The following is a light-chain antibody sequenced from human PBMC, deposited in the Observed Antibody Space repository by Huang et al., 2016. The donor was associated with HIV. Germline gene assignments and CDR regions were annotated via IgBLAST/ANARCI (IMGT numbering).Light chain of an antibody. V-gene: IGKV1-39*01. Sequence: DIQMTQSPSSLSASVGDRVTITCRASQSITTYLNWYQQKPGKAPDLLIYAASNLQSGVPSRFSGSGSETDFTLTISSLQPEDFATYYCQQNYRIPHTFGQGTKLTIK. CDR3: QQNYRIPHT. J-gene: IGKJ2*01. CDR2: AAS. CDR1: QSITTY.